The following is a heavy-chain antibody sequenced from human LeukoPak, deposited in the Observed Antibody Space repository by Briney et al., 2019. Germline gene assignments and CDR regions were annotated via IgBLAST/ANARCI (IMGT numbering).Heavy chain of an antibody. CDR2: IKQDRSEK. CDR3: ARGTYYYDSSGYYY. D-gene: IGHD3-22*01. Sequence: GSLRLSCAASGFTFSSYEMNWVRQAPGKGLEWVANIKQDRSEKYYVDSVKGRFTISRDNAKNSLYLQMNSLRAEDTAVYYCARGTYYYDSSGYYYWGQGTLVTVSS. V-gene: IGHV3-7*01. CDR1: GFTFSSYE. J-gene: IGHJ4*02.